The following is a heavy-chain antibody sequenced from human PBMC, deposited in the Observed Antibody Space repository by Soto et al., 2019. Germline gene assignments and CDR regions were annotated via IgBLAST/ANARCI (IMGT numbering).Heavy chain of an antibody. CDR2: INPNSGGT. CDR1: GYTFTGYY. J-gene: IGHJ3*02. D-gene: IGHD1-20*01. V-gene: IGHV1-2*04. Sequence: ASVKVSCKASGYTFTGYYMHWGRQAPGQGLEWMGWINPNSGGTNYAQKFQGWVTMTRDTSISTAYMELSRLRSDDTAVYYCARSVEIGITGTEDAFDIWGQGTMVTVSS. CDR3: ARSVEIGITGTEDAFDI.